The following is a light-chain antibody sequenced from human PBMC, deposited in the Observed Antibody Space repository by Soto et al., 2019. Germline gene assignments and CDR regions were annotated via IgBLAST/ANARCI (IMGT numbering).Light chain of an antibody. CDR2: SNI. V-gene: IGLV1-44*01. CDR3: AGWDDSLNGWV. CDR1: SSNIGRNA. Sequence: QSVLTQPPSASGTPGQRVSISCAGSSSNIGRNAINWYQQLPGTAPKVLIFSNINRASGVPDRFSGSKSGTSASLAISGLQSEDEADYYCAGWDDSLNGWVFGGGTKVTVL. J-gene: IGLJ3*02.